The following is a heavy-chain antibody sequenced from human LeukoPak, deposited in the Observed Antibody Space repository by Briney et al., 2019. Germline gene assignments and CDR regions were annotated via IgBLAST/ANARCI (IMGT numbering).Heavy chain of an antibody. CDR2: INPGDSET. J-gene: IGHJ4*02. D-gene: IGHD2-8*02. Sequence: GESLKISCQGSGYSFSRYWIGWLRQMPGKGLEWMGIINPGDSETSYSPSFQAQVTISADKSISTAYLQWSSLKASDTAMYYCARRDTGFGYWGQGTLVTVSS. CDR1: GYSFSRYW. CDR3: ARRDTGFGY. V-gene: IGHV5-51*01.